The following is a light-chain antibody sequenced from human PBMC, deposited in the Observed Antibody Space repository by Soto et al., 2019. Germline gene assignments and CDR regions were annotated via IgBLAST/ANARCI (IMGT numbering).Light chain of an antibody. CDR3: QRYGSSPPYT. V-gene: IGKV3-20*01. Sequence: EIVLTQSPGTLSLSPGERATLSCRASQSVSSNYLGWYQQKPGQAPRLLIYGASSRATGIPDRFSGSGSGTDFTLTINRLEPEDFAVYYCQRYGSSPPYTFGQGTKLEIK. CDR2: GAS. J-gene: IGKJ2*01. CDR1: QSVSSNY.